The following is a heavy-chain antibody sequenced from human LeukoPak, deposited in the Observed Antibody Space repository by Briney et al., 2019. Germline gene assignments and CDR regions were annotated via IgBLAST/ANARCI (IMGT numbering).Heavy chain of an antibody. D-gene: IGHD6-13*01. CDR3: ASRGAVSSWYHYYYYGMDV. Sequence: GASVKVSCKASGYTFTGYYMHWVRQAPGQGLEWMGWINPSGGSTSYAQKFQGRVTMTRDTSTSTVYMELSSLRSEDTAVYYCASRGAVSSWYHYYYYGMDVWGQGTTVTVSS. CDR2: INPSGGST. V-gene: IGHV1-46*01. J-gene: IGHJ6*02. CDR1: GYTFTGYY.